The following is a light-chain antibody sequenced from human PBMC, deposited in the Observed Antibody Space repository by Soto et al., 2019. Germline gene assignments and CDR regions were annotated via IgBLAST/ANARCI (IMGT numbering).Light chain of an antibody. Sequence: QSALTQPASVSGSPGQSITISCTGTSSDVGGYNYVSWYQLHPGKAPKLMVYEVSNRPSGVSNRFSGSKSGNTASLTNSGLQAEDEADYYCSSYTSSTAYVLGTGTKVTVL. V-gene: IGLV2-14*01. CDR2: EVS. CDR3: SSYTSSTAYV. J-gene: IGLJ1*01. CDR1: SSDVGGYNY.